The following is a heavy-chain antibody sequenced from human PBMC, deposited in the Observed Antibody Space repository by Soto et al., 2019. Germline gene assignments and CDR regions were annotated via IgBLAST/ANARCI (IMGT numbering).Heavy chain of an antibody. J-gene: IGHJ4*02. Sequence: SETLSLTCTVSGGSISSYYWSWIRQPPGKGLEWIGYIYYSGSTNYNPSLKSRVTISVDTSKNQFSLKLSSVTAADTAVYYCARSSLTIFGVVIRYFDYWGQGTLVTVSS. V-gene: IGHV4-59*01. CDR2: IYYSGST. CDR1: GGSISSYY. D-gene: IGHD3-3*01. CDR3: ARSSLTIFGVVIRYFDY.